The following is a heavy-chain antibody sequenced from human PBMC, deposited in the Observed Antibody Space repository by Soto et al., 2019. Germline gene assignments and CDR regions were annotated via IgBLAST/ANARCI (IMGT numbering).Heavy chain of an antibody. J-gene: IGHJ3*02. CDR3: AKAMLGYCSGGSCSAFDI. CDR2: ISYDGSNK. V-gene: IGHV3-30*18. CDR1: GFTFSSYG. D-gene: IGHD2-15*01. Sequence: PGGSLRLSCAASGFTFSSYGMHWVHQAPGKGLEWVAVISYDGSNKYYADSVKGRFTISRDNSKNTLYLQMNSLRAEDTAVYYCAKAMLGYCSGGSCSAFDIWGQGTMVTVSS.